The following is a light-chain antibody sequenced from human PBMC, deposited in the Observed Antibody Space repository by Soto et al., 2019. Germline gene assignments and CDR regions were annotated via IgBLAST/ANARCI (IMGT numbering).Light chain of an antibody. V-gene: IGKV1-5*03. J-gene: IGKJ5*01. CDR2: KAS. CDR1: QIISDW. Sequence: DIQMTQSPSTLSASVGDRVTITCRASQIISDWLAWYQQKPGKAPNLLIYKASNLESGVPSRFSGSGSGTEFTLTISSLQPEDFATYYCQQHNDYPITFGQGTRLENK. CDR3: QQHNDYPIT.